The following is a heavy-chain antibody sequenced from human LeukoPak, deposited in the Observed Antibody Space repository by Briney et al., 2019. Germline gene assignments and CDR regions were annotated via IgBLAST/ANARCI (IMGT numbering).Heavy chain of an antibody. J-gene: IGHJ5*02. V-gene: IGHV1-3*01. CDR1: GYTFTSYA. CDR3: ARDLLAYPFDP. Sequence: ASVKVSCKASGYTFTSYAMHWVRQAPGQRLEWMGWINAGNGNTKYSQKFQGRVTITRDTSASTAYMELSSLRSEDTAVCYCARDLLAYPFDPWGQGTLVTVSS. CDR2: INAGNGNT. D-gene: IGHD3-16*01.